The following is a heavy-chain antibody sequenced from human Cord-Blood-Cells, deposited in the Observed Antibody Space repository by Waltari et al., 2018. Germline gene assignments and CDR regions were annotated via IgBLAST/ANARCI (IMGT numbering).Heavy chain of an antibody. D-gene: IGHD3-9*01. CDR1: GFTFSGPA. J-gene: IGHJ4*02. CDR2: IRSKANSYAT. Sequence: EVQLVESGGGLVQPGGSLKLSCAASGFTFSGPAMHWVRQASGKGLEWVGRIRSKANSYATAYAASVKGRFTISRDDSKNTAYLQMNSLKTEDTAVYYCTRFRLNNFDYWGQGTLVTVSS. CDR3: TRFRLNNFDY. V-gene: IGHV3-73*02.